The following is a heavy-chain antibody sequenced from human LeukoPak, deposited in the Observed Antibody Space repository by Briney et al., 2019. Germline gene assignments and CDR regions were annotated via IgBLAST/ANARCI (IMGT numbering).Heavy chain of an antibody. CDR2: IIPISDIT. Sequence: ASVKVSCKASGYTFTRYGISWVRQAPGQGLEWMGGIIPISDITHYAQKFQGRVTITAEKSTSAAYMELSSLRSEDTAVYYCAVICCGGEKWGGFDIWGQGTMVTVSS. V-gene: IGHV1-69*10. J-gene: IGHJ3*02. CDR1: GYTFTRYG. CDR3: AVICCGGEKWGGFDI. D-gene: IGHD2-21*01.